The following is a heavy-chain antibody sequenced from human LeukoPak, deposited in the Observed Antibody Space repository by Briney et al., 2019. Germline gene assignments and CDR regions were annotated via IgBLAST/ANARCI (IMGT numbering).Heavy chain of an antibody. J-gene: IGHJ4*02. Sequence: GGSLRLSCAASGFTFNTYAMSWVRQAPGKGLEWVSAISGSGGSTYYADSVKGRFTISRDNSKNTLYLQMNSLRAEDTAVYYCAKLFWDPSTVTHFDYWGQGTLVTVSS. V-gene: IGHV3-23*01. CDR3: AKLFWDPSTVTHFDY. D-gene: IGHD4-17*01. CDR2: ISGSGGST. CDR1: GFTFNTYA.